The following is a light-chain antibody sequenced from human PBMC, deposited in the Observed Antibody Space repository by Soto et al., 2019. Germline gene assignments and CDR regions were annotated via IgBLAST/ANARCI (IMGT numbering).Light chain of an antibody. CDR2: EGS. Sequence: DIVMTQTPLSLSVTPGQPASISCKSSQSLLHSTGKTYFYWYLQKPGQPPQLLIYEGSNRFSGVPDRFSGSVGGTEITLKISRLEAEDVGVYSCMQTVQLPVTFGGVTKVEIK. CDR3: MQTVQLPVT. V-gene: IGKV2D-29*01. CDR1: QSLLHSTGKTY. J-gene: IGKJ4*02.